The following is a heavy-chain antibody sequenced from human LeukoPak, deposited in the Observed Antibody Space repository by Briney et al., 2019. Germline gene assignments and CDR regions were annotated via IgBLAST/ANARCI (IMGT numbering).Heavy chain of an antibody. V-gene: IGHV1-18*01. D-gene: IGHD3-9*01. Sequence: ASVKLSCKASGYTFTSYDISWVRQAPGQGLEWMACISAYNGNTNYAQKLQGRVTMTTDNSKSTLYLQLKSLRADDTAVYYCARDGTVLRYLDWLNWFDPWGQGTLVTVSS. CDR1: GYTFTSYD. CDR2: ISAYNGNT. CDR3: ARDGTVLRYLDWLNWFDP. J-gene: IGHJ5*02.